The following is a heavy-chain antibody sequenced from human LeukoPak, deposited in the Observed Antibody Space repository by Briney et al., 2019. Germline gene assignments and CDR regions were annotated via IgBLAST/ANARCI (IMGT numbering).Heavy chain of an antibody. J-gene: IGHJ6*02. D-gene: IGHD1-7*01. Sequence: PGGSLRLSCAASGFTFSSYAMSWVRQAPGKGLEWVSYISSSGITIYYADSVKGRFTISRDSAKNSLYLQMNSLRAEDTAVYYCARGLYNWNSYYYYGMDVWGQGTTVTVSS. V-gene: IGHV3-48*04. CDR3: ARGLYNWNSYYYYGMDV. CDR1: GFTFSSYA. CDR2: ISSSGITI.